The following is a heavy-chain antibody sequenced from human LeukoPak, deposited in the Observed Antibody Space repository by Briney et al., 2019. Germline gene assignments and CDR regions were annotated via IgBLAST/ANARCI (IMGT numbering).Heavy chain of an antibody. J-gene: IGHJ5*02. CDR2: ISYDGSNK. V-gene: IGHV3-30*18. CDR1: GFTFSSYG. Sequence: GRSLRLSCAASGFTFSSYGMHWVRQAPGKGLEWVAVISYDGSNKYYADSVKGRFTISRDNSKNTLYLQMNSLRAEDTAVYYCAKDRGIAAAGAYNWFDPWGQGTLVTVSS. CDR3: AKDRGIAAAGAYNWFDP. D-gene: IGHD6-13*01.